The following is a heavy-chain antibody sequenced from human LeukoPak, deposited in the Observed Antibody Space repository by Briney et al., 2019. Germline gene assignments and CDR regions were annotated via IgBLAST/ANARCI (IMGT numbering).Heavy chain of an antibody. D-gene: IGHD3-9*01. Sequence: GASVKVSCKASGYTFTSYGISRVRQAPGQGLEWMGWISAYNGNTNYAQKLQGRVTMTTDTSTSTAYMELRSLRSDDTAVYYCARGGRYFDWLSATYYFDYWGQGTLVTVSS. CDR3: ARGGRYFDWLSATYYFDY. CDR1: GYTFTSYG. CDR2: ISAYNGNT. J-gene: IGHJ4*02. V-gene: IGHV1-18*01.